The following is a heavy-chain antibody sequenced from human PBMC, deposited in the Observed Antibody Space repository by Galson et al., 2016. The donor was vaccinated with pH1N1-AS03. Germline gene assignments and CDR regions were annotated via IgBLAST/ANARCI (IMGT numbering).Heavy chain of an antibody. Sequence: SLRLSCAASGFIFSDYVMHWVRQAPGKGLEYVSAIRNDGVTTYYADSVKGRFTISRDNSKNTLYLQMSSLKTDDTAVYCCVKNWQYDNWGQGTLVTVSS. J-gene: IGHJ4*02. D-gene: IGHD1-1*01. CDR2: IRNDGVTT. V-gene: IGHV3-64D*06. CDR1: GFIFSDYV. CDR3: VKNWQYDN.